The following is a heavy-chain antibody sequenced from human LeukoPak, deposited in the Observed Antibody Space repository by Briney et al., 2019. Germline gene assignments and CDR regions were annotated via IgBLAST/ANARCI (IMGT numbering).Heavy chain of an antibody. D-gene: IGHD4-17*01. CDR3: ARDKSYGDSEDY. CDR2: IIQDGSQK. J-gene: IGHJ4*02. CDR1: GFTFSNSW. Sequence: QAGGSLRLSCAASGFTFSNSWMSWVRQAPGKGLEWVANIIQDGSQKYYVDSVKGRFTISRDNAKNSLYLQMNSLRAEDTAVYYCARDKSYGDSEDYWGEGTLVTVSS. V-gene: IGHV3-7*05.